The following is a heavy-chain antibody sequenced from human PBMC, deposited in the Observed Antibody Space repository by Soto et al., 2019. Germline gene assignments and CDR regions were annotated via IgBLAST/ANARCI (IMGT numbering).Heavy chain of an antibody. J-gene: IGHJ6*01. CDR3: AKVIRADSTSSNFYYYSGMDV. CDR1: GLSFSTYG. Sequence: QVQMVESGGGVVQPGRSLRLSCAASGLSFSTYGMHWVRQAPGKGLEWMAVISNDGSNKYYADSVKGRFTISRDNSKDTLFLQMNSLRGEDTAIYYCAKVIRADSTSSNFYYYSGMDVW. CDR2: ISNDGSNK. D-gene: IGHD6-6*01. V-gene: IGHV3-30*18.